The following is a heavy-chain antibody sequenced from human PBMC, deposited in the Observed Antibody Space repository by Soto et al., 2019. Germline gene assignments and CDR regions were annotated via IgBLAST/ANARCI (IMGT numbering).Heavy chain of an antibody. CDR3: ARGKDNYDTQPFDY. D-gene: IGHD3-22*01. CDR2: IYYSGST. V-gene: IGHV4-30-4*01. Sequence: SETLSLTCTVSGGSISSGDYYWSWIRQPPGKGLEWIGYIYYSGSTYYNPSLKSRVTISVDTSKNQFSLKLSSVTAADTAVYYCARGKDNYDTQPFDYWGQGTLVTVSS. J-gene: IGHJ4*02. CDR1: GGSISSGDYY.